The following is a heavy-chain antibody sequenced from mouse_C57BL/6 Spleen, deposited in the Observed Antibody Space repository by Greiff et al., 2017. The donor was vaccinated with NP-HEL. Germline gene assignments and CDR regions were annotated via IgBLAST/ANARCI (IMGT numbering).Heavy chain of an antibody. V-gene: IGHV1-50*01. D-gene: IGHD1-1*01. Sequence: QVQLQQPGAELVKPGASVKLSCKASGYTFTSYWMQWVKQRPGQGLEWIGEIDPSDSYTNYNQKFKGKATLTVDTSSSTAYMQLSSLTSEDSAVYYFARWVYITTVVAAYYYAMDYWGQGTSVTVSS. CDR2: IDPSDSYT. CDR1: GYTFTSYW. J-gene: IGHJ4*01. CDR3: ARWVYITTVVAAYYYAMDY.